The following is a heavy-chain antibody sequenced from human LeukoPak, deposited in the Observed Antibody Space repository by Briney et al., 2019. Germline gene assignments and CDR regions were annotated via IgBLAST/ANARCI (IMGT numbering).Heavy chain of an antibody. J-gene: IGHJ4*02. CDR1: GFTFDDYA. CDR3: AKAGVDVWGSYRYYFDY. D-gene: IGHD3-16*02. CDR2: ISWNSGGI. V-gene: IGHV3-9*01. Sequence: PGRSLRLSCAASGFTFDDYAMHWVRQAPGKGLEWVSGISWNSGGIGYADSVKGRFTISRDNAKNSLYLQMNSLRAEDTALYYCAKAGVDVWGSYRYYFDYWGQGTLVTVSS.